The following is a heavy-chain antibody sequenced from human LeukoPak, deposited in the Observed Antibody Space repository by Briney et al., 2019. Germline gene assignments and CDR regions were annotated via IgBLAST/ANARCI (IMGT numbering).Heavy chain of an antibody. J-gene: IGHJ4*02. CDR2: IYYSGST. CDR1: GGSIRSYY. CDR3: ARARGYCSGGSCYHDY. D-gene: IGHD2-15*01. Sequence: PSETLSLTCTVSGGSIRSYYWSWIRQPPGKGLEWIGYIYYSGSTNYNPSLKSRVTISVDTSKNQFSLKLSSVTAADTAVYYCARARGYCSGGSCYHDYWGQGTLVTVSS. V-gene: IGHV4-59*12.